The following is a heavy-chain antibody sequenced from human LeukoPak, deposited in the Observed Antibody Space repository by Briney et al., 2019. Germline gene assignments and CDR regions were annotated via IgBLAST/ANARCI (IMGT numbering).Heavy chain of an antibody. CDR3: ARVEGSGYYFDY. V-gene: IGHV3-23*01. CDR1: GFTFSSYA. CDR2: ISGSGGST. Sequence: PGGSLRLSCAASGFTFSSYAMSWVRQAPGKGLEWVSAISGSGGSTYYADSVKGRFTISRDNSKNTLYLQMNSLRAEDTAVYYCARVEGSGYYFDYWGQGTLVTVSS. D-gene: IGHD3-10*01. J-gene: IGHJ4*02.